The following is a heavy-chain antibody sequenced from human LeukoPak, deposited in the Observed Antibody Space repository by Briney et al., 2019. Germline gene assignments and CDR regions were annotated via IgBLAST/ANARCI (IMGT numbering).Heavy chain of an antibody. CDR2: IYPGDSDT. Sequence: PGESLQISCKGSGYSFTNYWIAWVRQLPGKGLEWMGIIYPGDSDTRYSPSFQGQVTVSADRSISTAYLQWSSLKASDTAMYYCARGRYCSSTGCSHFDYWGQGTLVTVSS. CDR1: GYSFTNYW. J-gene: IGHJ4*02. D-gene: IGHD2-2*01. V-gene: IGHV5-51*01. CDR3: ARGRYCSSTGCSHFDY.